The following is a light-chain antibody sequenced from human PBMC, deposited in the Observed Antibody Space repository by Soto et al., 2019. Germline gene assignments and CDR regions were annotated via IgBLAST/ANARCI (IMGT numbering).Light chain of an antibody. CDR3: QQYGNWPPIT. Sequence: EIVMTQSPATLSVSPGERATLSCRASQSVSRSLAWYQQKPGQAPRLLIYGASTRAAGVPDRFSGSGSGTEFTLTISSLQSEDVAVYYCQQYGNWPPITFGGGTKVEI. CDR2: GAS. J-gene: IGKJ4*01. V-gene: IGKV3-15*01. CDR1: QSVSRS.